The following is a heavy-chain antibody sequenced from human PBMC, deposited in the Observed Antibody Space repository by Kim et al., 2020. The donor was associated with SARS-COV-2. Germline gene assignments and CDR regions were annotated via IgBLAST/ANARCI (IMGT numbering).Heavy chain of an antibody. CDR1: GGSISTYY. CDR2: IYYSGST. J-gene: IGHJ2*01. Sequence: SETLSLTCTVSGGSISTYYWSWIRQPPGKGLEWIGYIYYSGSTSYNPSLKSRVTISVDTSKNQFSLKLSSVTAADTAVYYCARDRALTGGGNWYFDLWGR. CDR3: ARDRALTGGGNWYFDL. D-gene: IGHD7-27*01. V-gene: IGHV4-59*01.